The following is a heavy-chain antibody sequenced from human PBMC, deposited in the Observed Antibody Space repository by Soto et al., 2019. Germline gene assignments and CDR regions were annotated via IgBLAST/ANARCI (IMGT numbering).Heavy chain of an antibody. CDR2: INTDNGNA. CDR3: ARAWAPEVPSAAPHFDC. D-gene: IGHD3-16*01. J-gene: IGHJ4*02. V-gene: IGHV1-3*04. CDR1: GYIFNTYA. Sequence: QVQLVQSGAEVKKPGASVKVSCKASGYIFNTYAMHWVRQAPGQRLEWMGWINTDNGNAKYSQKFQGRVTLTKDTSASTVYMQLSGLRSEDTSVYYCARAWAPEVPSAAPHFDCWGQGTLVTVSS.